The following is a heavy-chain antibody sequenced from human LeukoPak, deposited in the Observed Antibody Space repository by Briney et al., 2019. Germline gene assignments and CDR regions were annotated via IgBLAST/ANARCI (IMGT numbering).Heavy chain of an antibody. Sequence: SETLSLTCAVSGYSISSGYYWGWIRQPPGKGLEWIGSIYHSGSTYYNPSLKIRVTISVDTSKNQFSLKLSSVTAADTAVYYCARDSSGYYYGYWYFDLWGRGTLVTVSS. CDR1: GYSISSGYY. V-gene: IGHV4-38-2*01. J-gene: IGHJ2*01. D-gene: IGHD3-22*01. CDR3: ARDSSGYYYGYWYFDL. CDR2: IYHSGST.